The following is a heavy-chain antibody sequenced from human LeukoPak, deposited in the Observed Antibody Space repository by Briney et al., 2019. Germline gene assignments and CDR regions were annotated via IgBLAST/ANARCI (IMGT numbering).Heavy chain of an antibody. Sequence: ASVKVSCKASGYPFTGYYLHWVRQAPGQGLEWMGWINPNSGFTNYAQKFQGRVTMTRDTSMSTAYMELSRLRPDDTAVYYCARLADCSSSSCRSFDYWGQGTLVTVSS. J-gene: IGHJ4*02. CDR2: INPNSGFT. CDR1: GYPFTGYY. D-gene: IGHD2-2*01. CDR3: ARLADCSSSSCRSFDY. V-gene: IGHV1-2*02.